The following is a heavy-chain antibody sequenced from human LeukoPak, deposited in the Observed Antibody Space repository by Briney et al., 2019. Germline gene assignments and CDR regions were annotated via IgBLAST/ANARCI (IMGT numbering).Heavy chain of an antibody. D-gene: IGHD3-3*01. CDR3: ARVFGDFWSGWYYYYMDV. CDR1: GGSISSSSYY. CDR2: IYYSGST. J-gene: IGHJ6*03. Sequence: SETLSLTCTVSGGSISSSSYYWGWIRQPPGKGLEWIGSIYYSGSTYYNPSLKSRVTISVDTSKNQFSLKLSSVTAADTAVYYCARVFGDFWSGWYYYYMDVWGKGTTVTVSS. V-gene: IGHV4-39*07.